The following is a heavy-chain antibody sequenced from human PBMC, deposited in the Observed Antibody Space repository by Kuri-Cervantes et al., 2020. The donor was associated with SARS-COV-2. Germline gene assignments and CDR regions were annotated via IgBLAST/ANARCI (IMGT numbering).Heavy chain of an antibody. Sequence: GGSLRLSCAASGFTFSSYSMNWVRQAPGKGLEWVSSISSSSSYISYADSMKGRFTISRDNAKNSLYLQMNSLRAEDTAVYYCARGNYVMYSRWPTAPSVYWGQGTLVTVSS. CDR1: GFTFSSYS. J-gene: IGHJ4*02. CDR3: ARGNYVMYSRWPTAPSVY. V-gene: IGHV3-21*01. CDR2: ISSSSSYI. D-gene: IGHD3-16*01.